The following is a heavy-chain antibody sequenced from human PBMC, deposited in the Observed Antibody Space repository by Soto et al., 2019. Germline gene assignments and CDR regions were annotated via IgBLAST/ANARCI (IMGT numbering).Heavy chain of an antibody. CDR2: ISSSGSTI. D-gene: IGHD6-19*01. CDR1: GFTFSSYE. J-gene: IGHJ3*02. V-gene: IGHV3-48*03. CDR3: ASVASIPHDAFDI. Sequence: PVGSLRLSCAASGFTFSSYEMNWVRQAPGKGLEWVSYISSSGSTIYYADSVKGRFTISRDNAKNSLYLQMNSLRAEDTAVYYCASVASIPHDAFDIWGQGTMVTVSS.